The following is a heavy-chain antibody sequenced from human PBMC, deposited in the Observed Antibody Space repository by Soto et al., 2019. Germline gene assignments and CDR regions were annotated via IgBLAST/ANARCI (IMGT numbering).Heavy chain of an antibody. CDR1: GDSITGGGYY. Sequence: PSETLSLTCTVTGDSITGGGYYWSWIRQHPGKGLEWLGYIYGSGGSGSTLYNPSLKSRITLSVDTSKTQFSLNLSSVTVADTAVYFRARKQAGYFYGIDYWGQGTLVTVSS. J-gene: IGHJ4*02. D-gene: IGHD3-10*01. CDR2: IYGSGGSGST. V-gene: IGHV4-31*03. CDR3: ARKQAGYFYGIDY.